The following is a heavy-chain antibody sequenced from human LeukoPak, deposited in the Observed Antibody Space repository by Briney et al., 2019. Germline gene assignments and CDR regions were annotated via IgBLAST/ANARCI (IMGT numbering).Heavy chain of an antibody. J-gene: IGHJ4*02. D-gene: IGHD6-19*01. V-gene: IGHV3-74*01. CDR2: INSVGSST. CDR1: GFTLSSFW. CDR3: ARERTSGWDAFDF. Sequence: GGSLRLSCAASGFTLSSFWMHWVRPALGKGLVWVSRINSVGSSTSYADSVKGRFTISRDNAKNTLYLQMNSLRAEDTAVYYCARERTSGWDAFDFWGQGTLVTVSS.